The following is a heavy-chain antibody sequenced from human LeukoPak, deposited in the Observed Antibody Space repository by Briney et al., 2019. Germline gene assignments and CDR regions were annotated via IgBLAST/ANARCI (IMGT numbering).Heavy chain of an antibody. J-gene: IGHJ6*02. D-gene: IGHD2-2*01. CDR3: ARFREYCSSTSCYYYYGMDV. CDR2: IYYSGST. CDR1: GGSISSYY. V-gene: IGHV4-59*01. Sequence: KPSETLSLTCTVSGGSISSYYWSWIRQPPGKGLEWIGYIYYSGSTNYNPSLKSRVTISVDTSKNQFSLKLSSVTAADTAVYYCARFREYCSSTSCYYYYGMDVWGQGTTVTVSS.